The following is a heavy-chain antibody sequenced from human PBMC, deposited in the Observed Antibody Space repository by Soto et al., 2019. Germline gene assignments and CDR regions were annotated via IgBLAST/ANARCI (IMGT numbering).Heavy chain of an antibody. J-gene: IGHJ4*02. V-gene: IGHV1-8*02. CDR2: VNPNSGNT. Sequence: GASVKVSCKASGYTFTGYYMHWVRQAPGQGLEWMGWVNPNSGNTGYAQKFQGRVTMTRNTSISTAYMELSSLRSEDTAVYYCARGRVITFGGVIDKFSPQHPGAPDPSAYWGQGTLVTVSS. CDR1: GYTFTGYY. D-gene: IGHD3-16*02. CDR3: ARGRVITFGGVIDKFSPQHPGAPDPSAY.